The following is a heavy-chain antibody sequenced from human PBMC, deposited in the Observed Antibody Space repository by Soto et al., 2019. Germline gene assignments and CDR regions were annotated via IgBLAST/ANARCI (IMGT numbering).Heavy chain of an antibody. CDR3: ARLWDCSGGSWSCAFDI. Sequence: QLQLQESGPGLVKPSETLSLTCTVSGGSISSSSYYWGWIRQPPGKGLEWIGSIYYSGSTYYNPPLKSRVTISVDTSKNQFSLRLSSVAAADTDVYYCARLWDCSGGSWSCAFDIWGQGTMVTVSS. V-gene: IGHV4-39*01. J-gene: IGHJ3*02. D-gene: IGHD2-15*01. CDR2: IYYSGST. CDR1: GGSISSSSYY.